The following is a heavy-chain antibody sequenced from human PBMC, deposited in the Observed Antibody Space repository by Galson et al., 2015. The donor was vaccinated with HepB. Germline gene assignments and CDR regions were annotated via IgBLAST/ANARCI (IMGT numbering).Heavy chain of an antibody. CDR3: GRGQLGATDH. Sequence: VSSTSSTWNWIRQSPSRGLEWLGRTYYRSKWYNDYAVSVRGRITINPDTSKNQFSLHLNSVTPEDTAVYYCGRGQLGATDHWGQGTLVTVSS. D-gene: IGHD1-26*01. CDR1: VSSTSST. CDR2: TYYRSKWYN. V-gene: IGHV6-1*01. J-gene: IGHJ4*02.